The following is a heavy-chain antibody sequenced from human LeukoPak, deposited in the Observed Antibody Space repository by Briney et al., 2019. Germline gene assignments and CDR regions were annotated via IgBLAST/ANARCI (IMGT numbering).Heavy chain of an antibody. CDR3: ARGKPETVFDS. J-gene: IGHJ4*02. D-gene: IGHD2-21*02. V-gene: IGHV4-39*01. CDR2: MDYSGST. CDR1: GGSISSSSYY. Sequence: SETLSLTCTVSGGSISSSSYYWGWIRQPPGKGLEWIGSMDYSGSTYCNPSLKSRVTVSVDTSRNQFALKLSSVTAADTAVYYCARGKPETVFDSWGQGTLVTVSS.